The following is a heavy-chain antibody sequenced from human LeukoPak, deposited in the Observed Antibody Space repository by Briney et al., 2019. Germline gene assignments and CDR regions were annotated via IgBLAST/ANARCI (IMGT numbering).Heavy chain of an antibody. D-gene: IGHD3-10*01. CDR1: GYSFDNYW. J-gene: IGHJ4*02. Sequence: GESLKISCKGSGYSFDNYWITWLRQMPGKGLEWMGKIDLSDSYTNYSPSFQGHVTISADKSISTAYLQWSSLKASDSAMYYCARHYYGSGSYSHFDYWAREPWSPSPQ. CDR3: ARHYYGSGSYSHFDY. CDR2: IDLSDSYT. V-gene: IGHV5-10-1*01.